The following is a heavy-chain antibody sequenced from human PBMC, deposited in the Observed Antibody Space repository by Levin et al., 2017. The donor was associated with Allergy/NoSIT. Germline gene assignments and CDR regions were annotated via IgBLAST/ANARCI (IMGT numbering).Heavy chain of an antibody. D-gene: IGHD3-10*01. V-gene: IGHV1-69*04. CDR1: GGTFSSYA. CDR2: IIPILGIA. Sequence: GGSLRLSCKASGGTFSSYAISWVRQAPGQGLEWMGRIIPILGIANYAQKFQGRVTITADKSTSTAYMELSSLRSEDTAVYYCAREGDGSGSYYLRGGGWFDPWGQGTLVTVSS. CDR3: AREGDGSGSYYLRGGGWFDP. J-gene: IGHJ5*02.